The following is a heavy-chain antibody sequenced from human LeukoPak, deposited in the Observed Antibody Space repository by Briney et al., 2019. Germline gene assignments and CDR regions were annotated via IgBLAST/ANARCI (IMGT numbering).Heavy chain of an antibody. D-gene: IGHD6-19*01. CDR3: TRAGYSSGFDS. V-gene: IGHV3-48*03. J-gene: IGHJ5*01. CDR1: GFSFSSYE. CDR2: ISSSGSTT. Sequence: PGGSLRLSCAASGFSFSSYEMNWVRQSPGKGLEWISYISSSGSTTYCADSVKGRFTISRDNAKNTLYLQMNSLIAEDTAVYFCTRAGYSSGFDSWGQGTLVTVSS.